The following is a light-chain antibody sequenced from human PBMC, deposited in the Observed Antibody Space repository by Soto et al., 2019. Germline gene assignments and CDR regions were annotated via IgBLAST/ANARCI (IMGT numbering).Light chain of an antibody. V-gene: IGLV6-57*03. CDR1: SGSIASNY. Sequence: NFMVTQPHSVSESPGKTVTISCTRSSGSIASNYVQWYQQRPGSAPTTVIYEDNRRPSGVPDRFSGSIDSSSNSASLTISGLKTEDEADYYCQSYDSSNQRVFGGGTKLTVL. CDR2: EDN. CDR3: QSYDSSNQRV. J-gene: IGLJ3*02.